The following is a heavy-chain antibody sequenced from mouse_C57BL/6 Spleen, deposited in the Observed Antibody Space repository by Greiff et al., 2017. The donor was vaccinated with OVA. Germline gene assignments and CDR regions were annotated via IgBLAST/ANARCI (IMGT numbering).Heavy chain of an antibody. V-gene: IGHV1-58*01. CDR1: GYTFTSYG. D-gene: IGHD1-1*01. Sequence: VHVKQSGAELVRPGSSVKMSCKTSGYTFTSYGINWVKQRPGQGLEWIGYIYIGNGYTEYNEKFKDKATLTSDTSSSTAYMQLSSLTSEDSAIYFCARKKDGSSDWYYDDWGTGTTVTVSS. CDR2: IYIGNGYT. CDR3: ARKKDGSSDWYYDD. J-gene: IGHJ1*03.